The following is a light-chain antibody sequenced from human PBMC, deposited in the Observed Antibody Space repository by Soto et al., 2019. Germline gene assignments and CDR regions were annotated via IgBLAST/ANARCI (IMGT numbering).Light chain of an antibody. CDR2: GTS. V-gene: IGKV3-20*01. J-gene: IGKJ1*01. CDR1: QNISRS. CDR3: QQYVSSPWA. Sequence: EIMMTQSPATLYVSPGERATLSCRASQNISRSLAWYQQKPGQGPSLLIYGTSTRAGGVPARFTGSGSGTDFTLTISRLEPEDFAVYYCQQYVSSPWAFGQGTKVDIK.